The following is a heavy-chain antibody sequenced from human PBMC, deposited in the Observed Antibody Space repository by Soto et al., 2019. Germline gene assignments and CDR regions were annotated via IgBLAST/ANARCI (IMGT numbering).Heavy chain of an antibody. D-gene: IGHD2-15*01. Sequence: GGSLRLSCAASGFTLRSYAMGWVRQAPGKGLEWVSAISGSGGSTYYADSVKGRFTISRDNSKNTLYLQMNSLRAEDTAVYYCAKSLYCSGGSCYPGGDAFDIWGQGTMVTVSS. V-gene: IGHV3-23*01. CDR2: ISGSGGST. CDR1: GFTLRSYA. J-gene: IGHJ3*02. CDR3: AKSLYCSGGSCYPGGDAFDI.